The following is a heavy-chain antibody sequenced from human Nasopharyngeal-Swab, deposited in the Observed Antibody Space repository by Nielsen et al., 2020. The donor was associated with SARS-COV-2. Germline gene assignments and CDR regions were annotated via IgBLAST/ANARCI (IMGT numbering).Heavy chain of an antibody. CDR2: IYPGDSDT. Sequence: GESRKISCKGSGYSFTSYWSGWGRKMPGKGVEWMGIIYPGDSDTRYSPSFQGQVTISADKSISTAYLQWSSLKASDTAMYYCARQGAVAGYYYYYMDVWGKGTTVTVSS. CDR3: ARQGAVAGYYYYYMDV. V-gene: IGHV5-51*01. CDR1: GYSFTSYW. J-gene: IGHJ6*03. D-gene: IGHD6-19*01.